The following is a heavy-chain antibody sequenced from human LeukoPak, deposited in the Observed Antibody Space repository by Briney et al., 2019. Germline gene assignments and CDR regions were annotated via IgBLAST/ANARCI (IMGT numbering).Heavy chain of an antibody. J-gene: IGHJ3*02. CDR1: GYTFTGYY. CDR3: ARGGECYSYENDAFDI. D-gene: IGHD2-21*01. CDR2: INPNSGGR. Sequence: GASVKVSCKASGYTFTGYYMHWVRQAPGQGLELMGWINPNSGGRNYAQKFEGRVTMTRDTSISTAYMELSRLRSDDTAVYYCARGGECYSYENDAFDIWGQGTMVTVSS. V-gene: IGHV1-2*02.